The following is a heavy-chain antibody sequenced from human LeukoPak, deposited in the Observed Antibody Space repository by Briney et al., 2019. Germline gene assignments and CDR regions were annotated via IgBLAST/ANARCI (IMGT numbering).Heavy chain of an antibody. CDR1: GFTFSSYS. Sequence: GGSLRLSCAASGFTFSSYSMNWVRQAPGKGLEWVSSISSSSYIYYADSVKGRFTISRDNAKNSLYLQMNSLRAEDTAVYYCARGFVVVTTGYFDYWGQGTLVTVSS. V-gene: IGHV3-21*01. CDR3: ARGFVVVTTGYFDY. D-gene: IGHD2-21*02. J-gene: IGHJ4*02. CDR2: ISSSSYI.